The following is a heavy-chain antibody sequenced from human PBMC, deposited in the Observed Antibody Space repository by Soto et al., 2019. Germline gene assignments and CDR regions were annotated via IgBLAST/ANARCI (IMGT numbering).Heavy chain of an antibody. Sequence: GASVKVSCKASGYTFTSYYMHWVRQAPGQGLEWMGIINPSGGSTSYAQKFQGRVTMTRDTSTSTVYMELSSLRSEDTAVYYCARDGRQQLVFRSYGYYGMDVWGQGTTVTVSS. J-gene: IGHJ6*02. CDR3: ARDGRQQLVFRSYGYYGMDV. D-gene: IGHD6-13*01. V-gene: IGHV1-46*01. CDR1: GYTFTSYY. CDR2: INPSGGST.